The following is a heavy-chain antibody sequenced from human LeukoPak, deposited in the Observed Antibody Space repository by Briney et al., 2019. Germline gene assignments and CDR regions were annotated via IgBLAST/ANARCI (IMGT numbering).Heavy chain of an antibody. D-gene: IGHD3-22*01. CDR1: GGSISSSSYY. CDR2: IYYSGST. CDR3: ARHADSSGYLDAFDI. V-gene: IGHV4-39*01. J-gene: IGHJ3*02. Sequence: PSETLSLTCTVSGGSISSSSYYWGWIRQPPGKGLEWIGSIYYSGSTNYNPSLESRVTISVDTSKNLSSLKLSSVTAADTAVYYCARHADSSGYLDAFDIWGQGTMVTVSS.